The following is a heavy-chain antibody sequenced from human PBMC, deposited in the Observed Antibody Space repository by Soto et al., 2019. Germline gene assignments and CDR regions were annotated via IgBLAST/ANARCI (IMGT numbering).Heavy chain of an antibody. CDR3: ARQGGEGGSPLKYPRPFSYYYYYMDV. V-gene: IGHV4-39*01. Sequence: SETLSLTCAVSGGSISSGGSYWGWIRQPPGKGLEWIGSISYSGSTYYKSSLKSRVTISVDTSKNQFSLKLSSVTAADTAVYYCARQGGEGGSPLKYPRPFSYYYYYMDVWGKGATVTVSS. CDR2: ISYSGST. D-gene: IGHD3-16*01. CDR1: GGSISSGGSY. J-gene: IGHJ6*03.